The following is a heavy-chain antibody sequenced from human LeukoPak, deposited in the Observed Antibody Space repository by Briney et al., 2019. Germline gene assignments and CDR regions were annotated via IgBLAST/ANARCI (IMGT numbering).Heavy chain of an antibody. CDR2: IYYSGST. Sequence: PSETLSLTCTVSGGSISRGGYYWSWIRQHPGKGLEWIGYIYYSGSTYYNPSLKSRVTISVDTSKNQFSLKLSSVTAADTAVYYCARGLYDFWSGYSNWFDPWGQGTLVTVSS. CDR3: ARGLYDFWSGYSNWFDP. D-gene: IGHD3-3*01. CDR1: GGSISRGGYY. J-gene: IGHJ5*02. V-gene: IGHV4-31*03.